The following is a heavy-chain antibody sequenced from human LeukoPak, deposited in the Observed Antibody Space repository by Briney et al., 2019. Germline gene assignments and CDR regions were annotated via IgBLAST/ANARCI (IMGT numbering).Heavy chain of an antibody. CDR1: GGSVTSSSYF. D-gene: IGHD2/OR15-2a*01. CDR3: ARLFYIAPSGD. CDR2: IYYSGST. V-gene: IGHV4-39*01. Sequence: PSETLSLTRTVSGGSVTSSSYFWGWIRQPPGKGLEWIGSIYYSGSTYYNPSLKSRVTVSVDTSKNQFSLKLSSVTAADTAVYYCARLFYIAPSGDWGQGTLVTVSS. J-gene: IGHJ4*02.